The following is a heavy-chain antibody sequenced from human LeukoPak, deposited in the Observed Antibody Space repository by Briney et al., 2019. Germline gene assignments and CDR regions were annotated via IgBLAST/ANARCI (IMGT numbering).Heavy chain of an antibody. D-gene: IGHD3-22*01. CDR2: IYYSGST. CDR1: GGSISSHY. V-gene: IGHV4-59*08. Sequence: SKTLSLTCTVSGGSISSHYRSWIRQPPGKGLEWMGYIYYSGSTNYNPSLKSRVTISVDTSKNQFSLKLSSVTAADTAVYYCAARGYRRTHGSLDVWGQGTTVTVSS. CDR3: AARGYRRTHGSLDV. J-gene: IGHJ6*02.